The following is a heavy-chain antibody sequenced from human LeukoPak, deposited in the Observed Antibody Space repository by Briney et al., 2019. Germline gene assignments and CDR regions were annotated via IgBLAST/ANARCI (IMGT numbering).Heavy chain of an antibody. Sequence: PGGSLRLSCAASGFTFSSYAMSWVRQAPGKGLEWVSAISGSGGSTYYEDSVKGRFTIYRDNCKNTLYLQMNSLRAEDTAVYYCAKDLTSGATRLAAMVTHAFDIWGQGTMVTVSS. D-gene: IGHD3-16*01. V-gene: IGHV3-23*01. CDR3: AKDLTSGATRLAAMVTHAFDI. CDR2: ISGSGGST. CDR1: GFTFSSYA. J-gene: IGHJ3*02.